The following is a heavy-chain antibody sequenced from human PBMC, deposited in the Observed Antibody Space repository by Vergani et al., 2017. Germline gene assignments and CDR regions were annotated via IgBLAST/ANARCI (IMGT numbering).Heavy chain of an antibody. V-gene: IGHV3-23*01. Sequence: EVQLLESGGDLVQPGGSLRLSCTASGFIFSTYAMSWVRQAPGKGLEWVSGISASGAPTYYADSVKGRFTISRDNAKNSLYLQMNSLRAEDTAVYYCAREQPLAYSSGWEAPRGMDVWGQGTTVTVSS. CDR2: ISASGAPT. CDR3: AREQPLAYSSGWEAPRGMDV. CDR1: GFIFSTYA. J-gene: IGHJ6*02. D-gene: IGHD6-19*01.